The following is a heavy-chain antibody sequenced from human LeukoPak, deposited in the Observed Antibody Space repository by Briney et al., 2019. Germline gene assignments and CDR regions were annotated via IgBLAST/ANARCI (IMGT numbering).Heavy chain of an antibody. V-gene: IGHV3-23*01. CDR1: GFTFSSYA. J-gene: IGHJ6*03. Sequence: PGRTLRNSCAASGFTFSSYAMSWVRQAPGKGLEWVSAISGSGGSTSYADSVKGRFTISRDNDKKTLYMQKKSLRTMDTAVYYCAKEGHEHYYCNMDVWGKGTTVTVSS. CDR3: AKEGHEHYYCNMDV. CDR2: ISGSGGST.